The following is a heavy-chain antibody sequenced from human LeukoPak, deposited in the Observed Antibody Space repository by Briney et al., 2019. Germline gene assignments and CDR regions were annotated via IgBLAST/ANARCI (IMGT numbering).Heavy chain of an antibody. Sequence: SETLSLTCTVSGGSISSYYWSWIRQPAGKGLEWIGRIYTSGSTNYNPSLKSRVTMSVDTSKNQFSLKLSSVTAADTAVYYCARDRIPRYCSGGSCGDYYMDVWGKGTTVTISS. D-gene: IGHD2-15*01. CDR2: IYTSGST. V-gene: IGHV4-4*07. J-gene: IGHJ6*03. CDR3: ARDRIPRYCSGGSCGDYYMDV. CDR1: GGSISSYY.